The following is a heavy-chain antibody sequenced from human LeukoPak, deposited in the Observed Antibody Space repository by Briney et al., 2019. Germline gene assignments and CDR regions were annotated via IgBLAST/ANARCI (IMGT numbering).Heavy chain of an antibody. D-gene: IGHD4-17*01. CDR2: ISSSSSYI. V-gene: IGHV3-21*01. CDR3: ARGTTVTTLDY. Sequence: PGRSLRLSCAASGFTFDDYAMHWVRQAPGKGLEWVSSISSSSSYIYYADSVKGRFTISRDNAKNSLYLQMNSLRAEDTAVYYCARGTTVTTLDYWGQGTLVTVSS. CDR1: GFTFDDYA. J-gene: IGHJ4*02.